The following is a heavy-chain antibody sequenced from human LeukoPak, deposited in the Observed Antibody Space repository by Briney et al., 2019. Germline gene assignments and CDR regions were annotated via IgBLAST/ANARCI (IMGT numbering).Heavy chain of an antibody. Sequence: PGGSLRLSCAASGFTFSSYWMSWIRQPPGKRLECIGSIYYSGRTYSNPSLKSRVTISVDTSKNQFSLKLSSVAAADTAVYYCARILYSSNIDYWGQGTLVTVSS. CDR2: IYYSGRT. V-gene: IGHV4-39*07. CDR1: GFTFSSYW. J-gene: IGHJ4*02. D-gene: IGHD6-19*01. CDR3: ARILYSSNIDY.